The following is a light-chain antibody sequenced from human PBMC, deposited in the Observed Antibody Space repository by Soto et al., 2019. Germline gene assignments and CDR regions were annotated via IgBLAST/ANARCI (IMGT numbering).Light chain of an antibody. V-gene: IGLV2-23*01. Sequence: QSALTQPASVSGSPGQSITISCTGTSSDVGSYNLVSWYQQHPGKAPELMIYEGTNRPSGVSNRFSGSKSGNTASLTISGLQAEDEAHYYCSSYAGRVVFGRGTKLTVL. J-gene: IGLJ2*01. CDR2: EGT. CDR3: SSYAGRVV. CDR1: SSDVGSYNL.